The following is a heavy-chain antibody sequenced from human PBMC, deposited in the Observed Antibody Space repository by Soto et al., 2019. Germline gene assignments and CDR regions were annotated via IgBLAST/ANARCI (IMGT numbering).Heavy chain of an antibody. V-gene: IGHV4-59*01. CDR2: IYYSGST. D-gene: IGHD5-18*01. CDR1: GGSISSYY. CDR3: ARDRDTAMMNDGMDV. J-gene: IGHJ6*02. Sequence: SETLSLTCTVSGGSISSYYWSWIRQPPGKGLAWIGYIYYSGSTNYNPSLKSRVTISVDTSKNQFSLKLSSVTAADTAVYYCARDRDTAMMNDGMDVWGHGTTVTVSS.